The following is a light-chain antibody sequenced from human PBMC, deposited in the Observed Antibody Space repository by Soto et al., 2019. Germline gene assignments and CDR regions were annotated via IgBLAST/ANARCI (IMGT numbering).Light chain of an antibody. V-gene: IGKV3-20*01. CDR2: GVS. J-gene: IGKJ1*01. CDR3: QQYDSSGWT. CDR1: QSVSSTS. Sequence: EIVLTQSPGTLSLSPGERATLSCRASQSVSSTSLAWYQQKPGQAPRLLMYGVSSRATGIPDRFSGSGSGTDFTLTISRLEPEDFAVYFCQQYDSSGWTFGQGTKVEIK.